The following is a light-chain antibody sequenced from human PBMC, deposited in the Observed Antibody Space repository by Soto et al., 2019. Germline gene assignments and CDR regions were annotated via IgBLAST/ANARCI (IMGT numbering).Light chain of an antibody. CDR2: VAS. Sequence: IQMTQSPSSLSASVGDRVTITCRASQSISNYLNWYQQKPGSAPKLLIYVASRLESGVPSRFSGSGSGTDFTLTISSLQPEDFAIYYCQQSYSAPLTFGGGTKVDIK. V-gene: IGKV1-39*01. J-gene: IGKJ4*01. CDR3: QQSYSAPLT. CDR1: QSISNY.